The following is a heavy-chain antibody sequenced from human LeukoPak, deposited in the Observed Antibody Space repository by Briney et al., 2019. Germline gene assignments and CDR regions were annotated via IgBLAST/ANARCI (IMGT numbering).Heavy chain of an antibody. V-gene: IGHV3-21*01. J-gene: IGHJ4*02. CDR3: ARDPYSTRYYFDY. CDR1: GFTFSSYS. D-gene: IGHD2-15*01. CDR2: ISSSSSYI. Sequence: GGSLRLSCAASGFTFSSYSMNWVRQAPGKGLEWVSSISSSSSYIYYADSVKGRFTISRDNAKNSLYLQMNSLRVEDTAVYYCARDPYSTRYYFDYWGQGTLVTVSS.